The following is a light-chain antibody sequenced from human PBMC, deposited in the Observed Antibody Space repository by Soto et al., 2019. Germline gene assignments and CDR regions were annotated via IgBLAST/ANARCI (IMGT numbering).Light chain of an antibody. CDR2: GAS. CDR1: QSVSSN. CDR3: QQYGTLWT. J-gene: IGKJ1*01. Sequence: EIVMTQSPGTLSLSPGERATLSCRASQSVSSNLSWYQQKTGQPPRLLIYGASTRATGVPARFSGSWSGKVFPLTISSQQSEDFEVYYCQQYGTLWTFGQGTKVEIK. V-gene: IGKV3-15*01.